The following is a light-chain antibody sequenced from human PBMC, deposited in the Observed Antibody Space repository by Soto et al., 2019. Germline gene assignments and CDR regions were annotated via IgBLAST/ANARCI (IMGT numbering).Light chain of an antibody. CDR3: AKWDDSLNGVV. J-gene: IGLJ2*01. CDR2: SNY. V-gene: IGLV1-44*01. Sequence: QSVLTQPPSASGTPGQRVTISCSGSSSNIGDNTVSWFQQVPGMAPKLLIFSNYQRPSGVPDRFSGSKSGTSASLAISGLQSEDETEDYCAKWDDSLNGVVLGGGTKLTVL. CDR1: SSNIGDNT.